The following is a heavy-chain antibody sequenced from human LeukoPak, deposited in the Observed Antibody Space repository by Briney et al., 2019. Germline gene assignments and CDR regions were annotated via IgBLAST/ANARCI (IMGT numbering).Heavy chain of an antibody. CDR2: ITSDGSGT. Sequence: PGGSLRLSCAASGFTFSSYWMHWVRQAPGKGLVWVPRITSDGSGTSHADSVKGRFTISRDNAKNTLYLQMNSLRAEDTAVYYCARVMYYSSWNTGAFDIWGQGTMVTVSS. CDR1: GFTFSSYW. J-gene: IGHJ3*02. CDR3: ARVMYYSSWNTGAFDI. V-gene: IGHV3-74*01. D-gene: IGHD6-13*01.